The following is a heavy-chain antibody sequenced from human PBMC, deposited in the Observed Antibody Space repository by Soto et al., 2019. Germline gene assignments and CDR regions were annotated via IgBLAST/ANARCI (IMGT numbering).Heavy chain of an antibody. CDR1: GYIFTNFG. J-gene: IGHJ4*02. D-gene: IGHD1-26*01. V-gene: IGHV1-18*01. Sequence: QVQLVQSGAEVKKPGASVKVSCKASGYIFTNFGISWVRQAPGQGLEWMGWISTSNDDINYAPKLQGRLTMTTDTSTSTAYMELWSLRSDDTAVYYCARDLSTASDYNYWGQGTLVTVSS. CDR3: ARDLSTASDYNY. CDR2: ISTSNDDI.